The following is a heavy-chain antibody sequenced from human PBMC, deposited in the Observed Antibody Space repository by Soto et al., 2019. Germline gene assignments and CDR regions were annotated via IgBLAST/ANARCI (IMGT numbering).Heavy chain of an antibody. D-gene: IGHD1-26*01. CDR3: ARQFSGSYSVYYYYGMDV. Sequence: TSETLSLTCTVSGGSISSSSYYWGWIRQPPGKGLEWIGSIYYSGSTYYNPSLKSRVTISVDTSKNQFSLKLSSVTAADTAVYYCARQFSGSYSVYYYYGMDVWGQGTTVTVSS. CDR1: GGSISSSSYY. V-gene: IGHV4-39*01. J-gene: IGHJ6*02. CDR2: IYYSGST.